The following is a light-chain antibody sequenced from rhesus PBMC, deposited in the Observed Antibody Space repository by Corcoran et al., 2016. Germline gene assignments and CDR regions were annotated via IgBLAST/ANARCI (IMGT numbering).Light chain of an antibody. CDR1: ENVNQH. Sequence: DIQMTQSPSSLSASVGDRVTITCRASENVNQHLHWYQPKPGKAHKLLIYGTSSLQTGVPSRFRGSGSGTDDTLTISTLQPEDVAIYYCHQSYGAPFTFGPGTKLD. V-gene: IGKV1-74*01. CDR2: GTS. J-gene: IGKJ3*01. CDR3: HQSYGAPFT.